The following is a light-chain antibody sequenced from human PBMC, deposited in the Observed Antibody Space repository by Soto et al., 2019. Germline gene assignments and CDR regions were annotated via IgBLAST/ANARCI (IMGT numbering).Light chain of an antibody. CDR2: DAS. J-gene: IGKJ1*01. CDR3: QQSYNTPRT. Sequence: DIQMTQSPSSLSASVGDRVTITCRASQSIITYLNWYQQKPGKAPKLLIYDASSLQSGVQSRFSGGGSATDFNLTISSLQPEDFAAYYCQQSYNTPRTFGQGTKVEIK. CDR1: QSIITY. V-gene: IGKV1-39*01.